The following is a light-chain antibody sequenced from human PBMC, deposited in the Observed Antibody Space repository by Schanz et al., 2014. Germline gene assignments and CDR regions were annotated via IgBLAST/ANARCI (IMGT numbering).Light chain of an antibody. Sequence: DIQMTQSPSTLSASVGDRVTITCRASQSISTWLAWYQQKPGKAPKVLIYDASNLESGVPSRFSGSGSGTEFTLTISSLQPDDFATYYCQQYGDYPLTFGGGTRVEIK. CDR2: DAS. CDR1: QSISTW. CDR3: QQYGDYPLT. J-gene: IGKJ4*01. V-gene: IGKV1-5*01.